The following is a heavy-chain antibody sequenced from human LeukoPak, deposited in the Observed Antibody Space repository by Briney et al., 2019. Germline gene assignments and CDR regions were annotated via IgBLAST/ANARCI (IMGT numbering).Heavy chain of an antibody. CDR2: SSSSCSNI. D-gene: IGHD3-22*01. CDR3: ARGLYDSNGHDAGGY. CDR1: GFTFSDYY. Sequence: AAGSLRLSCAASGFTFSDYYMSWISQAPGKVLEWVSYSSSSCSNIYYAGSVKGRFTISRDNAKNSLYLQMNSLRAEDTAVYYCARGLYDSNGHDAGGYWGQRTLVTVSA. V-gene: IGHV3-11*04. J-gene: IGHJ4*02.